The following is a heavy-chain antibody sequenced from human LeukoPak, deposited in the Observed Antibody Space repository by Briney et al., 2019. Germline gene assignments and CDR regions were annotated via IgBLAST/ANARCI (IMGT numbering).Heavy chain of an antibody. CDR1: GGSISSYY. CDR2: ISYSGST. D-gene: IGHD4-17*01. V-gene: IGHV4-59*01. J-gene: IGHJ6*03. Sequence: SETLSLTCTVSGGSISSYYWSWIRQPPGKGLEWIGYISYSGSTNYKPSLKSQVSLSLDTSNNQFSLRLSSVTAADTAVYYCARARKMTTVTTYYYYMDVWGKGTTVTVSS. CDR3: ARARKMTTVTTYYYYMDV.